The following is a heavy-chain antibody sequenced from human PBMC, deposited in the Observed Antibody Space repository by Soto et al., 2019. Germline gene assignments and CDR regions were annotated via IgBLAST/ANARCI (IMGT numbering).Heavy chain of an antibody. Sequence: GGSLRLSCAASGFTFSSYWMSWVRQAPGKGLEWVANIKQDGSEKYYVDSVKGRFTISRDNAKNSLYLQMNSLRAEDTAVYYCARANSGFLEWLLPPYFDYWGQGTLVTVSS. CDR1: GFTFSSYW. J-gene: IGHJ4*02. D-gene: IGHD3-3*01. CDR2: IKQDGSEK. CDR3: ARANSGFLEWLLPPYFDY. V-gene: IGHV3-7*01.